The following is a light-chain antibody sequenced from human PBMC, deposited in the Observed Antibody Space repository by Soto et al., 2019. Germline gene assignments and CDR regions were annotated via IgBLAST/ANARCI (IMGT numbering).Light chain of an antibody. CDR3: QSYDNSLSHVV. Sequence: QSVLTQPPSVSGAPGQRVTIPCTGSNSNIGSFYDVHWYQQLPGTVPKLLIYGDNNRPSGVPDRFSGSKSGTSASLAITGLQAEDETDYYCQSYDNSLSHVVFGGGTKVTVL. V-gene: IGLV1-40*01. CDR2: GDN. CDR1: NSNIGSFYD. J-gene: IGLJ2*01.